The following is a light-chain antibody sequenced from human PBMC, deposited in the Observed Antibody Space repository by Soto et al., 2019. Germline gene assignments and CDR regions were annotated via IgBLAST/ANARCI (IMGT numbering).Light chain of an antibody. V-gene: IGKV3-20*01. Sequence: EIVLTQSPGTLSLSPGEIATLLCRASQFVSSVSVSWYQEKLGQAARLLINGASNRATGIPGRFSASGSGTDFTRTITPLEHEDFAVYFCLQYANSPITFGQGTRLEI. J-gene: IGKJ5*01. CDR3: LQYANSPIT. CDR1: QFVSSVS. CDR2: GAS.